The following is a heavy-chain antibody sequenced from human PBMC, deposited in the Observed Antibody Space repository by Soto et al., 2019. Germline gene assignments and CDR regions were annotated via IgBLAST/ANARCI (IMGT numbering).Heavy chain of an antibody. CDR3: ARDRSNNDY. CDR2: IDINKGKT. CDR1: GYTFTSYG. D-gene: IGHD1-20*01. J-gene: IGHJ4*02. Sequence: GASVKVSCKASGYTFTSYGISWVRQAPGQGLEWMGWIDINKGKTDYAQKFQGRVTMTTDTSTSTAFMELRSLTSDDTAVYYCARDRSNNDYWRQGTLVTVSS. V-gene: IGHV1-18*01.